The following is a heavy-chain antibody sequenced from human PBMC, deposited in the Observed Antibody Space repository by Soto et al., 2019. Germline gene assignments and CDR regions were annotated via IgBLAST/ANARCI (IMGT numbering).Heavy chain of an antibody. D-gene: IGHD3-16*01. Sequence: EVQLLESGGGLVQPGGSLRLSCAVSGLTFRNHAMSWVRQAPGKGLEWVSTIAPIGYSTHYAGSVEGRFTISRDDSKSTLDLQINSLRADDTAVYYCVSWASPHFDYWGQGTLVSVSS. CDR1: GLTFRNHA. J-gene: IGHJ4*02. CDR2: IAPIGYST. V-gene: IGHV3-23*01. CDR3: VSWASPHFDY.